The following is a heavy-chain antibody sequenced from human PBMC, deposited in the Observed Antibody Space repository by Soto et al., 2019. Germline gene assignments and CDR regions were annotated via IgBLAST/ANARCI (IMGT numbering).Heavy chain of an antibody. V-gene: IGHV3-23*01. Sequence: LRLSCVGSGFSFRKYAMNWVRQAPGKGLEWVSGISGSGGSGRGFYADPVKGRFTISRDNSKNTRYLEMNSLRAEDTAVYYCAKARDDYSIAIDFWGQRTLGTV. CDR2: ISGSGGSGRG. CDR1: GFSFRKYA. J-gene: IGHJ4*02. D-gene: IGHD4-4*01. CDR3: AKARDDYSIAIDF.